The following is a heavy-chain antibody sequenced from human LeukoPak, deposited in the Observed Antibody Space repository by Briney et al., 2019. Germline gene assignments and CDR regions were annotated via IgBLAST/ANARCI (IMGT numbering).Heavy chain of an antibody. V-gene: IGHV3-30*03. CDR1: GFTFSSYG. J-gene: IGHJ6*02. CDR2: ISYDGSNK. Sequence: PGRSLRLSCAASGFTFSSYGMHWVRQAPGKGLEWVAVISYDGSNKYYADSVKGRFTISRDNSKNTLYLQMNSLRADDTAVYYCARGRDSSSWSYYYGMDVWGQGTTVTVSS. D-gene: IGHD6-13*01. CDR3: ARGRDSSSWSYYYGMDV.